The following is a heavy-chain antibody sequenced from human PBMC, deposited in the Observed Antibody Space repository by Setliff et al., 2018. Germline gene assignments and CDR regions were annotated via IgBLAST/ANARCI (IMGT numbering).Heavy chain of an antibody. D-gene: IGHD2-15*01. Sequence: ASVKVSCKASGGTFSSYAISWVRQAPGQGLEWMGGTIPSFGSTNYAQKFQDRVTIITDESTSTAYMELRRLKSDDTAVYYCARGEHIVSGDFYHYIDVWGKGTTVTVSS. J-gene: IGHJ6*03. CDR1: GGTFSSYA. CDR2: TIPSFGST. V-gene: IGHV1-69*05. CDR3: ARGEHIVSGDFYHYIDV.